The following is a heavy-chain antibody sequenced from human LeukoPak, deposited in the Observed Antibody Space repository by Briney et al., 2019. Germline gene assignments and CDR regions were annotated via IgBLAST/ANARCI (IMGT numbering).Heavy chain of an antibody. J-gene: IGHJ4*02. CDR2: ISGDGGST. V-gene: IGHV3-43*02. CDR1: GFMFHDYA. D-gene: IGHD6-19*01. Sequence: GGSLRLSCAAPGFMFHDYAIHWVRQAPGKGLEWVSLISGDGGSTFYADSVKGRFSISRDNSKNSLYLQMNSLRSDDTALYYCARESESSGWYDYWGQGTLVTVSS. CDR3: ARESESSGWYDY.